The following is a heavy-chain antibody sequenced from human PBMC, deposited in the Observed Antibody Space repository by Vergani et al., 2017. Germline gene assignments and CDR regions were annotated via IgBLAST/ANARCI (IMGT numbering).Heavy chain of an antibody. CDR3: ARDPVGSHWRGAFDI. D-gene: IGHD1-1*01. Sequence: EVQLVESGGGLVQPGGSLRLSCAASGFTFSSYSMNWVRQAPGKGLEWGSYISSSSRTIYYADSVKGRFTISRDNAKNALYLQMNRLRDEDTAVYYCARDPVGSHWRGAFDIWGQGTMVTVSS. J-gene: IGHJ3*02. CDR2: ISSSSRTI. V-gene: IGHV3-48*02. CDR1: GFTFSSYS.